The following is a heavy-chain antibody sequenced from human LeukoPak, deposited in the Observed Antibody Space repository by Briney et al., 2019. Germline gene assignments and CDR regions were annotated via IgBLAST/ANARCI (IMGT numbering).Heavy chain of an antibody. CDR1: GFTFSSYG. J-gene: IGHJ4*02. CDR3: ARVGSSSWFFDY. CDR2: ISYDGSNK. D-gene: IGHD6-13*01. Sequence: GGSLRLSCAASGFTFSSYGMHWVRQAPGKGLEWVAVISYDGSNKYYADSVKGRFTISRDNSKNTLYLQMNSLRAEDTAVYYCARVGSSSWFFDYWGQGTLVTVPS. V-gene: IGHV3-30*03.